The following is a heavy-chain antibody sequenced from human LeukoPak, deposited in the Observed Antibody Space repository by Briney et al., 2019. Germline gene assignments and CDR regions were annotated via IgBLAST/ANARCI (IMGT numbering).Heavy chain of an antibody. CDR3: ARQLDSSSFWWFDP. CDR2: MNPNSGNT. J-gene: IGHJ5*02. D-gene: IGHD6-6*01. Sequence: ASVKVSCKASGYTFTSYDINWVRQATGQGLEWMGWMNPNSGNTGYAQKFQGRVTITRNTSISTAYMELSSLRSEDTAVYYCARQLDSSSFWWFDPWGQGTLVTVSS. V-gene: IGHV1-8*03. CDR1: GYTFTSYD.